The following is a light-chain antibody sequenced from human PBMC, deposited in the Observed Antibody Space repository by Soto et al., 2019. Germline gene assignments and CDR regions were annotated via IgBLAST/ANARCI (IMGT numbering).Light chain of an antibody. Sequence: EIVMTQSPATLSVSPGERATLSCRASQNVNYNLAWYQQKPGQAPRLLIYGAYTRATGIPARFSGSGSGTEFTLTISSLQSEDFAGYYCQQYNNWPPLTFGGGTKVDIK. CDR2: GAY. V-gene: IGKV3-15*01. CDR3: QQYNNWPPLT. CDR1: QNVNYN. J-gene: IGKJ4*01.